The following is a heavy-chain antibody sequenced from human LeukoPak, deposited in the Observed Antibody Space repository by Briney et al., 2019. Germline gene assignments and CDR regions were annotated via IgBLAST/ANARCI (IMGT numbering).Heavy chain of an antibody. CDR3: ARDIAAAGKEDYYYYYGMDV. Sequence: PGGSLRLSCAASGVTFSSSWMSWVRQAPGKGLEWVANIKQDGSRKLYVDSVQGRFTISRDNAKNSLYLQMNSLRAEDTAVYYCARDIAAAGKEDYYYYYGMDVWGQGTTVTVSS. J-gene: IGHJ6*02. CDR1: GVTFSSSW. D-gene: IGHD6-13*01. V-gene: IGHV3-7*01. CDR2: IKQDGSRK.